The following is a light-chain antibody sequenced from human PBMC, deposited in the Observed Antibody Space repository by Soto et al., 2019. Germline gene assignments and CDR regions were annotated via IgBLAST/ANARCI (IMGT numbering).Light chain of an antibody. CDR1: SSNIGNNY. J-gene: IGLJ2*01. CDR2: ENN. Sequence: QSVLTQPPSVSAAPGQEVTISCSGSSSNIGNNYVSWYQQVPGTAPKLLIFENNKRPSGVPDRFSGSKSGASATLGITGVQTGDEADYYCASWDNSLSAGVFGGGTKLTVL. CDR3: ASWDNSLSAGV. V-gene: IGLV1-51*02.